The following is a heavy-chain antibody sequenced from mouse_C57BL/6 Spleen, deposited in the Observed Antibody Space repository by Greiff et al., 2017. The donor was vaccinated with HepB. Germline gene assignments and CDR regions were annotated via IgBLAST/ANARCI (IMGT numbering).Heavy chain of an antibody. V-gene: IGHV1-55*01. CDR1: GYTFTSYW. D-gene: IGHD2-4*01. CDR2: IYPGSGST. Sequence: VQLQQPGAELVKPGASVKMSCKASGYTFTSYWITWVKQRPGQGLGWIGDIYPGSGSTNYNEKFKSKATLTVDTSSSTAYMQLSSLTSEDSAVYYGARCGYYDSGEDYWGQGTSVTVSS. J-gene: IGHJ4*01. CDR3: ARCGYYDSGEDY.